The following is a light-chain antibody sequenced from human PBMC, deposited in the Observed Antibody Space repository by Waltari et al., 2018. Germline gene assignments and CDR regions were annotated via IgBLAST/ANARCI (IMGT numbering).Light chain of an antibody. J-gene: IGLJ3*02. CDR2: DVS. V-gene: IGLV2-14*03. Sequence: QSALTQPASVSGSPGQSITISCTRTRHDIGAYNYVSWYQQHPGKAPKLMIFDVSGRPSGVSDRFSGSKSDNTASLTISGLQGVDEADYYCSAAAGGNVVLFGGGTKVTVL. CDR1: RHDIGAYNY. CDR3: SAAAGGNVVL.